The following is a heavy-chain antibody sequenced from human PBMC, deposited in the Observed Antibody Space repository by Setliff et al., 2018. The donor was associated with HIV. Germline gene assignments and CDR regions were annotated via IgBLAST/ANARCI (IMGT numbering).Heavy chain of an antibody. CDR3: SRQQLDGFRYKYYYMDV. J-gene: IGHJ6*03. Sequence: TSETLSLTCIVSGGSNSNYYWGWIRQSPGKGLEWIGFIHHSGSTNYNPSLESRVTISLDTANNHFSLNLRSVTAADTAVYYCSRQQLDGFRYKYYYMDVWGKGTTVTVSS. CDR2: IHHSGST. D-gene: IGHD6-13*01. CDR1: GGSNSNYY. V-gene: IGHV4-59*01.